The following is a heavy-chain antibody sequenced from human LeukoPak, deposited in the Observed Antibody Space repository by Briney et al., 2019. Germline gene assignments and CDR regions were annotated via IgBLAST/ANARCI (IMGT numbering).Heavy chain of an antibody. D-gene: IGHD1-26*01. CDR3: ASGSSYFDY. J-gene: IGHJ4*02. CDR1: GGSFSGYY. CDR2: INHSGST. V-gene: IGHV4-34*01. Sequence: SETLSLTCAVYGGSFSGYYWSWIRQPPGKGLEWIGEINHSGSTNYNPSLKSRVTISVDTSQNQFSLKLSSVTAADTAVYYCASGSSYFDYWGQGTLVTVSS.